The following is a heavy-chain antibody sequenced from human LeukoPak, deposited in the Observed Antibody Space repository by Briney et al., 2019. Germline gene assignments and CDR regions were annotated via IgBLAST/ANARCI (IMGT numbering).Heavy chain of an antibody. Sequence: ASVKVSCETSGYTFTDYAMHWVRQAPGQRLEWMGWINAGTGNTKYSEKFQGRVTITRDTSISTAYMELSSLRSDDTAVFYCARRIAAAGHFDYWGQGTLVTVSS. D-gene: IGHD6-13*01. V-gene: IGHV1-3*01. CDR2: INAGTGNT. CDR1: GYTFTDYA. CDR3: ARRIAAAGHFDY. J-gene: IGHJ4*02.